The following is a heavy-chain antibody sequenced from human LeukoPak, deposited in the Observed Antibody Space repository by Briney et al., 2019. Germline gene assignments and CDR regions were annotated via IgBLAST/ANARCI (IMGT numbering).Heavy chain of an antibody. Sequence: SETLSLTCAVYGGSFSGYYWSWLRQPPGKGLEGIGEINHSGSTNYNPSLNSRITISVDTSKNQFSLKLSSVTAADTAVYYCARGFTPSGPFDYWGQGTLVTVSS. CDR1: GGSFSGYY. J-gene: IGHJ4*02. CDR2: INHSGST. D-gene: IGHD1-14*01. V-gene: IGHV4-34*01. CDR3: ARGFTPSGPFDY.